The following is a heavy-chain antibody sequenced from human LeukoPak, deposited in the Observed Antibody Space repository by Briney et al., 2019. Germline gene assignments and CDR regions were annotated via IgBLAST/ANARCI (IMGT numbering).Heavy chain of an antibody. J-gene: IGHJ4*02. CDR3: AREGATIAPGY. CDR2: INPNSGDT. D-gene: IGHD6-13*01. V-gene: IGHV1-2*02. CDR1: GYTFTGYY. Sequence: ASVKVSCKASGYTFTGYYMHWVRQAPGQGLEWMGWINPNSGDTNYAQKFQGRITMTRDTSISTAYMELNRLRFDDTAVYYCAREGATIAPGYWGQGTLVNGS.